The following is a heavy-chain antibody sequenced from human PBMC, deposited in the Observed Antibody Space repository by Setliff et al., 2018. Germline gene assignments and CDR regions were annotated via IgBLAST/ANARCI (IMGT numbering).Heavy chain of an antibody. D-gene: IGHD7-27*01. Sequence: LRLSCGASGFTFSNYWMYWVRQVPGKGLVWVSRINGDGTITHYADSVKGRFTISRDNAKNTLYLQMNSLRGEDTAVYFCACLDWGENFSNVDVWGKGTTVTVSS. CDR2: INGDGTIT. CDR3: ACLDWGENFSNVDV. J-gene: IGHJ6*04. V-gene: IGHV3-74*01. CDR1: GFTFSNYW.